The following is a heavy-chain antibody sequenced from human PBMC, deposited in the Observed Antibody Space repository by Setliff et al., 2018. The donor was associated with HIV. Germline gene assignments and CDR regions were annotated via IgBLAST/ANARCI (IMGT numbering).Heavy chain of an antibody. CDR2: IYYSGST. CDR3: ARDRYGDYAYFDY. Sequence: PSETLSLTCTVSGGSISSYYWSWIRQPPGKGLVWIGYIYYSGSTIYSPSLKSRVTISLDTSKKQFSLKLSSVTAADPAVYYCARDRYGDYAYFDYWGQGTLVTVSS. CDR1: GGSISSYY. D-gene: IGHD4-17*01. V-gene: IGHV4-59*12. J-gene: IGHJ4*02.